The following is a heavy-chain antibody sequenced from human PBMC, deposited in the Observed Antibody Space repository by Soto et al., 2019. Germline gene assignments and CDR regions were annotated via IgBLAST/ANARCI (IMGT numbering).Heavy chain of an antibody. V-gene: IGHV4-31*03. D-gene: IGHD2-8*01. J-gene: IGHJ4*02. CDR1: GGSISSGGYY. CDR3: ETKPNGLYYFDY. Sequence: QVQLQESGPGLVQPSQTLSLTCTVSGGSISSGGYYWSWIRQHPGKVLEWIGYIYSSGITYYNPSLKSRVTMSVDMSNHHFSLRLIFVTAADTAVYCCETKPNGLYYFDYWGQGTLVTVSS. CDR2: IYSSGIT.